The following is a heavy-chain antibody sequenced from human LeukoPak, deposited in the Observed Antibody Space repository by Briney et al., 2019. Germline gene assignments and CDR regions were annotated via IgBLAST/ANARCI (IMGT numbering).Heavy chain of an antibody. D-gene: IGHD3-10*01. CDR3: ARAQELWFGGYYYYYYMDV. CDR1: GYTFTGYY. J-gene: IGHJ6*03. CDR2: INPNSGGT. Sequence: GASVKVSCKASGYTFTGYYMHWVRQAPGQGLEWMGWINPNSGGTNYAQKFQGRVTMTRDTSISTAYMELSRLRSDDTAVYYCARAQELWFGGYYYYYYMDVWGKGTTVTVSS. V-gene: IGHV1-2*02.